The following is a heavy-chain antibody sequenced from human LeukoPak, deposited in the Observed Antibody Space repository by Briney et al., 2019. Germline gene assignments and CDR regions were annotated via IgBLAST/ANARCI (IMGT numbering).Heavy chain of an antibody. D-gene: IGHD2-8*01. Sequence: GASVKVSCKASGYTFTGYYMHWVRQAPGQGLEWMGWINPNSGGTNYAQKFQGRVTMTRDTSISTAYMELSWLRSDDTAVYYCARGRGYCTNGVCPKHFDYWGQGTLVTVSS. V-gene: IGHV1-2*02. CDR2: INPNSGGT. CDR1: GYTFTGYY. J-gene: IGHJ4*02. CDR3: ARGRGYCTNGVCPKHFDY.